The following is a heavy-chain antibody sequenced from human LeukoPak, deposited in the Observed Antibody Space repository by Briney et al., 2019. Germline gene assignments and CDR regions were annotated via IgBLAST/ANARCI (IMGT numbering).Heavy chain of an antibody. Sequence: GGSLRLSCAASGFTFSSYAMHWVRQAPGKGLEWVAVISYDGSNKYYADSVKGRFTISRDNSKNTLYLQMNSLRGEDTAVYYCARELGGGGLHYFDYWGRGTLVTVSS. J-gene: IGHJ4*02. D-gene: IGHD3-16*01. CDR2: ISYDGSNK. CDR3: ARELGGGGLHYFDY. CDR1: GFTFSSYA. V-gene: IGHV3-30-3*01.